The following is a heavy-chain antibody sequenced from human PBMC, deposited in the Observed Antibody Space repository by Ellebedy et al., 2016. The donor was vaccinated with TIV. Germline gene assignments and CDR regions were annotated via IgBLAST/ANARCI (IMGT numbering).Heavy chain of an antibody. V-gene: IGHV4-4*07. Sequence: MPSETLSLTCTVSDGSISGYFWSWVRQPVGKGLEWIGHIFTSGGATYNPSLRSRVLISIDTSKRQFTLNLTSVTAADTAIYFCARGLRGGKRLRQQYYYDMDVWGQGTSVTVSS. CDR2: IFTSGGA. D-gene: IGHD2-21*01. CDR1: DGSISGYF. CDR3: ARGLRGGKRLRQQYYYDMDV. J-gene: IGHJ6*03.